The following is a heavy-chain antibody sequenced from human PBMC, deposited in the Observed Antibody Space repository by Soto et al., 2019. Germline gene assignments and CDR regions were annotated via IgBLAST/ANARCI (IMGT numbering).Heavy chain of an antibody. CDR2: IIPIFGTA. CDR1: GGTFSSYA. J-gene: IGHJ6*02. CDR3: ARAIVVPDAKTNDYYYYYGMDV. V-gene: IGHV1-69*13. Sequence: ASVKVSCKASGGTFSSYAISWVRQAPGQGLEWMGGIIPIFGTANYAQKFQGRVTITADESTSTAYMELSSLRSEDTAVYYCARAIVVPDAKTNDYYYYYGMDVWGQGTTVTVSS. D-gene: IGHD2-2*01.